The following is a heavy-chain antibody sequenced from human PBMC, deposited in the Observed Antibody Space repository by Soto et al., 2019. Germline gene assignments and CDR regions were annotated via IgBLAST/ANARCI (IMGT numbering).Heavy chain of an antibody. J-gene: IGHJ4*02. CDR1: GFTFSSYS. Sequence: GGSLRLSCAASGFTFSSYSMNWVRQAPGKGLEWVSYISSSSSTIYYADSVKGRFTISRDNAKNSLYLQMNSLRDEDTAVYYCARHTYYDFWSGHPYYFDYWGQGTLVTVSS. V-gene: IGHV3-48*02. CDR3: ARHTYYDFWSGHPYYFDY. CDR2: ISSSSSTI. D-gene: IGHD3-3*01.